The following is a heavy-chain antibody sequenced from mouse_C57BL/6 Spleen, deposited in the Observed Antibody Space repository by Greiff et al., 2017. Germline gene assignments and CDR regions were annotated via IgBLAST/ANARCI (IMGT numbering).Heavy chain of an antibody. J-gene: IGHJ1*03. CDR1: GYAFSSYW. CDR3: AREKYYYGSSDGYFDV. Sequence: VQLQQSGAELVKPGASVKISCKASGYAFSSYWMNWVKQRPGKGLEWIGQIYPGDGDTNYNGKFKGKATLTADKSSSTAYMQLSSLTSEDSAVYFCAREKYYYGSSDGYFDVWGTGTTVTVSS. V-gene: IGHV1-80*01. D-gene: IGHD1-1*01. CDR2: IYPGDGDT.